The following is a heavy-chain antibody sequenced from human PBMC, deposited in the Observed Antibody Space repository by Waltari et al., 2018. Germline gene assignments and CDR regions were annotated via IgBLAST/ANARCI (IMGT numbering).Heavy chain of an antibody. Sequence: QVQLQQWGAGLLKPSETLSLTCAVYGGSFSGYYWSWIRQPPGKGLEWMGEINQRGSPTTNPPLKVRVTITVDTSKNQFARKLSSVTAADTAVYYCASINVDTAMAQNWFDPWGQGTLVTVSS. J-gene: IGHJ5*02. V-gene: IGHV4-34*01. CDR3: ASINVDTAMAQNWFDP. CDR1: GGSFSGYY. CDR2: INQRGSP. D-gene: IGHD5-18*01.